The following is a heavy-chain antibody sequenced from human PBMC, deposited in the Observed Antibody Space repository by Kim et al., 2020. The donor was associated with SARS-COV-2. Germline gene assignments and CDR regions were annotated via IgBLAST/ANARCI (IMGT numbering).Heavy chain of an antibody. V-gene: IGHV4-39*07. J-gene: IGHJ6*02. CDR1: GGSISSSSYY. CDR2: IYYSGST. Sequence: SETLCLTCTVSGGSISSSSYYWGWIRQPPGKGLEWIGSIYYSGSTYYNPSLKSRVTISVDTSKNQFSLKLSSVTAADTAVYYCARDPRPSGWYIGYYYYGMDVWGQGTTVTVSS. D-gene: IGHD6-19*01. CDR3: ARDPRPSGWYIGYYYYGMDV.